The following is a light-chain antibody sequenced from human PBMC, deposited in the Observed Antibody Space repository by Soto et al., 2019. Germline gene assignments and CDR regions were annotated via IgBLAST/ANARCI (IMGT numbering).Light chain of an antibody. J-gene: IGLJ2*01. CDR2: DVS. Sequence: QSALTQPASVSGSPGQSITISCTGTSSDVGGYNYVSWYQQHPGKAPKLMIYDVSNRPSGVSDRFSASKSGNTASLTISGLQAEDEADYYCSSYTSSSLVVFGGGTKLTVL. V-gene: IGLV2-14*01. CDR3: SSYTSSSLVV. CDR1: SSDVGGYNY.